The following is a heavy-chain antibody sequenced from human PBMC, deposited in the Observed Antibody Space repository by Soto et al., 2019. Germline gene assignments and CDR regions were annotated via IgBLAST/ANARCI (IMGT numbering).Heavy chain of an antibody. CDR1: GYSFTSYW. J-gene: IGHJ4*02. Sequence: GESLKISCKGSGYSFTSYWFGWVRQTPGKGLEWMGIIYPGDSDTRYSPSFQGQVTISADKSISTAYLQWSSLKASDTAMYYCARQYCSSTGCYEGNDYWGQGTLVTVSS. CDR3: ARQYCSSTGCYEGNDY. CDR2: IYPGDSDT. V-gene: IGHV5-51*01. D-gene: IGHD2-2*01.